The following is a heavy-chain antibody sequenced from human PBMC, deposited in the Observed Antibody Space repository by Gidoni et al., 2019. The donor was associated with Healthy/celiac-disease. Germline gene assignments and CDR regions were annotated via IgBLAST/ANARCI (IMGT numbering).Heavy chain of an antibody. CDR1: GGSFSGYY. V-gene: IGHV4-34*01. CDR2: INHSGST. D-gene: IGHD5-18*01. CDR3: ARGSKRWLQPKENAFDI. Sequence: QVQLQQWGAGLLKPSETLSLTCAVYGGSFSGYYRSWIRQPPGKGLEWIGEINHSGSTNYNPSLKSRVTISIDTSKNQFSLKLSSVTAADTAVYYCARGSKRWLQPKENAFDIWGQGTMVTVSS. J-gene: IGHJ3*02.